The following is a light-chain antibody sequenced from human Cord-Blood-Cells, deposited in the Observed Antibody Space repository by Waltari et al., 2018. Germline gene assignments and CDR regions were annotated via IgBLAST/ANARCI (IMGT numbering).Light chain of an antibody. CDR1: SGSTTSTD. J-gene: IGLJ3*02. V-gene: IGLV6-57*03. CDR3: QSYDSSNHWV. CDR2: EDN. Sequence: NILLIQPHSVSESLGNTVTISCPPRSGSTTSTDAQRSQQRPGSAPTTVIYEDNQGPAGVPDRFSGSIDSSSNSASLTFSGLRTEDEADCYCQSYDSSNHWVFGGGTKLTVL.